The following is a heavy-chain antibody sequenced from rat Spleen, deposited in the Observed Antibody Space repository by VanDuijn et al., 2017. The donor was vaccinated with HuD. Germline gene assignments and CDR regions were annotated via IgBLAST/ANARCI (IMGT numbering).Heavy chain of an antibody. Sequence: QVQLKESGPVLVQASETLSLTCTVSGFSLTNYGVIWVRQPPGTGLEWMGIIWRNGKTDYNSALKSRLSINRDTAKSQVFLKMNSLQTDDTAIYYCTRGITLDYWGQGVMVTVSS. CDR2: IWRNGKT. D-gene: IGHD1-4*01. V-gene: IGHV2-52*01. J-gene: IGHJ2*01. CDR3: TRGITLDY. CDR1: GFSLTNYG.